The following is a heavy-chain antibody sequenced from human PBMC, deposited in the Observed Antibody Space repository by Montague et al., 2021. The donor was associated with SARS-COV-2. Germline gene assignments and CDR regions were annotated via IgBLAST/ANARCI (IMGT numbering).Heavy chain of an antibody. D-gene: IGHD4-17*01. J-gene: IGHJ6*02. CDR3: ARALPVTTFFYSYYGMDV. CDR2: INHSGST. Sequence: SETLSLTCAVYGGSFSGHYWSWIRQPPGKGLEWIGEINHSGSTNYNPSLKSRVTISVDTSKNQFSPELSSVTAADTAVYYCARALPVTTFFYSYYGMDVWGQGTTVTVSS. CDR1: GGSFSGHY. V-gene: IGHV4-34*01.